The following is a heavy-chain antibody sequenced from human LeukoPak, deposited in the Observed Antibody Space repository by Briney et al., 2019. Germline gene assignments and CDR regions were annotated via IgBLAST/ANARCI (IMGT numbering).Heavy chain of an antibody. V-gene: IGHV3-9*01. D-gene: IGHD1-26*01. CDR1: GFTFDDYA. J-gene: IGHJ6*02. CDR2: ISWNSGSI. CDR3: AKDGGGSPHYYYDYGMDV. Sequence: PGGSLRLSCAASGFTFDDYAMHWVRQAPGKGLEWVSGISWNSGSIGYADSVKGRFTISRDNAKNSLYLQMNSLRAEDTALYYCAKDGGGSPHYYYDYGMDVWGQGTTVTVSS.